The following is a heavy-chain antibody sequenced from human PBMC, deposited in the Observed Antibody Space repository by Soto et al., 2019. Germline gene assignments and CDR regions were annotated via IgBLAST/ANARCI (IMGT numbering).Heavy chain of an antibody. Sequence: QVQLVESGGGVVQPGRSLRLSCAASGFTFSRHGMHWVRQAPGKGLEWVAIASYDGSRTYYADSVKGRFTTSRDNSKNALYLQMSSLRPKDTAVYYCARDGGSYYSTRYYFDYWGQGTLVTVSS. CDR3: ARDGGSYYSTRYYFDY. V-gene: IGHV3-30*03. J-gene: IGHJ4*02. CDR2: ASYDGSRT. D-gene: IGHD3-10*01. CDR1: GFTFSRHG.